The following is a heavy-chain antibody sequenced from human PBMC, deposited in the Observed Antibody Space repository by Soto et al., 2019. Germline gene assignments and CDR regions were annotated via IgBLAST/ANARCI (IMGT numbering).Heavy chain of an antibody. CDR1: GYTFTGYY. CDR2: INPNSGGT. V-gene: IGHV1-2*02. Sequence: ASVKVSCKASGYTFTGYYMHWVRQAPGQGLEWMGWINPNSGGTNYAQKFQGRVTMTRDTSISTAYMELSRLRSDDTAVYYCARHSTPFYYGMDVWGQGTTVTVS. CDR3: ARHSTPFYYGMDV. D-gene: IGHD3-3*02. J-gene: IGHJ6*02.